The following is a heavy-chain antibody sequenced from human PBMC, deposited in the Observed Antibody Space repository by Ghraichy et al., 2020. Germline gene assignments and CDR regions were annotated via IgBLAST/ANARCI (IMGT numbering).Heavy chain of an antibody. CDR2: MFSGGGT. J-gene: IGHJ6*02. Sequence: GGSLRLSCAASGFSVSVNYMAWVRQAPGKGLEWVSIMFSGGGTYYADSVKSRFTISSDNFRNTVVLQMSSLRTEDTAVYYYARVRVLCAGGDNYCSYHYYYGMDVWGQGTMVTVTS. D-gene: IGHD3-10*01. V-gene: IGHV3-53*05. CDR1: GFSVSVNY. CDR3: ARVRVLCAGGDNYCSYHYYYGMDV.